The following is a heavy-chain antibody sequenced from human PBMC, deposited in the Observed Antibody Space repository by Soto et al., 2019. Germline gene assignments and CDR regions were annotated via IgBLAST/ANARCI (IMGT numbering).Heavy chain of an antibody. CDR3: ARHGGTLVEIDY. D-gene: IGHD1-26*01. CDR2: IYYSGST. CDR1: GGSISSSSYY. V-gene: IGHV4-39*01. Sequence: QLQLQESGPGLVKPSETLSLTCTVSGGSISSSSYYWGWIRQPPGKGLEWIGSIYYSGSTYYNPSLKSRVTISVDTSKNQFSLKLSSVTAADTAVYYCARHGGTLVEIDYWGQGTLVTVSS. J-gene: IGHJ4*02.